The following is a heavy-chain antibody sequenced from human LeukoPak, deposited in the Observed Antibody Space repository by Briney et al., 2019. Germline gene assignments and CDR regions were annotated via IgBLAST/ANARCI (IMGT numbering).Heavy chain of an antibody. D-gene: IGHD3-22*01. V-gene: IGHV3-33*01. Sequence: PGRSLRLSCAASGFTFSIYGTHWVRQAPGKGLEWVAVIWYDGSNKYYADSVKGRFTISRDNSKNTLYLQMNSLRAEATAEYYCARDKPPPYYYDSSGIFDYWGQGTLVTVSS. CDR1: GFTFSIYG. J-gene: IGHJ4*02. CDR2: IWYDGSNK. CDR3: ARDKPPPYYYDSSGIFDY.